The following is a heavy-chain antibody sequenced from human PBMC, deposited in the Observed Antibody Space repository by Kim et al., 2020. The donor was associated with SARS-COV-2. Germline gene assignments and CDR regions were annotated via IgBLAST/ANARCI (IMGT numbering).Heavy chain of an antibody. CDR1: GFTFSSYA. J-gene: IGHJ6*02. CDR2: ISGSGGST. CDR3: AKDLAVDPGYGMDV. Sequence: GGSLRLSCAASGFTFSSYAMSWVRQAPGKGLEWVSAISGSGGSTYYADSVKGRFTISRDNSKNTLYLQMNSLRAEDTAVYYCAKDLAVDPGYGMDVWGQGTTVTVSS. D-gene: IGHD6-19*01. V-gene: IGHV3-23*01.